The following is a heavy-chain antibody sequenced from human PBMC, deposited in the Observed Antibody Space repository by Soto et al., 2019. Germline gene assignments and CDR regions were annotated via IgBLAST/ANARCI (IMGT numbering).Heavy chain of an antibody. CDR1: GNTFTYRY. D-gene: IGHD1-7*01. V-gene: IGHV1-45*02. Sequence: SVKVSCKALGNTFTYRYLHWVRQAPGQALEWMGWITPFSGDVHYAQKFQERVTITRDRSINTAYMQMSSLRSEDTAMYFCARGLELGYWGQGTLVTVSS. CDR2: ITPFSGDV. CDR3: ARGLELGY. J-gene: IGHJ4*02.